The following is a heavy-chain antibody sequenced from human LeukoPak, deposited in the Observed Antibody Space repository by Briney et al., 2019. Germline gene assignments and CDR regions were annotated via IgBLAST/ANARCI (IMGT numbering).Heavy chain of an antibody. CDR2: IYNSGTT. V-gene: IGHV4-31*03. J-gene: IGHJ4*02. D-gene: IGHD5-18*01. Sequence: SETLSLTCTVSGGSISTGGYYWTWIRQHPGKGLEWIGNIYNSGTTYYNPSLESRVTTSGDTSKNQFSLKLSSVTAADTAVYYCARTAGWSYGFDYWGQGTLVTVSS. CDR3: ARTAGWSYGFDY. CDR1: GGSISTGGYY.